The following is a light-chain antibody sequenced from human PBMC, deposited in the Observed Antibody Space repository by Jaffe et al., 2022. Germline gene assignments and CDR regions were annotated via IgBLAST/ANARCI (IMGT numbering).Light chain of an antibody. CDR2: KVS. CDR1: QSFVHSDGNTY. V-gene: IGKV2-30*02. J-gene: IGKJ1*01. CDR3: MQGTHWPWT. Sequence: DVVMTQSPLSLPVTLGQPASISCRSSQSFVHSDGNTYLNWFQQRPGQSPRRLIYKVSNRDSGVPDRFSGSGSGTDFTLKISRVEAEDVGVYYCMQGTHWPWTFGQGTKVEIK.